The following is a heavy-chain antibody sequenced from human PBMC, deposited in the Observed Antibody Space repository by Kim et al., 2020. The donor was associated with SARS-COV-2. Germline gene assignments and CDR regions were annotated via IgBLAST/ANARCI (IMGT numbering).Heavy chain of an antibody. CDR3: ALLGYCSGGSCYPFDY. J-gene: IGHJ4*02. Sequence: ASVKVSCKASGYTFTGYYMHWVRQAPGQGLEWMGRINPNSGGTNYAQKFQGRVTMTRDTSISTAYMELSRLRSDDTAVYYCALLGYCSGGSCYPFDYWGQGTLVTVSS. CDR1: GYTFTGYY. V-gene: IGHV1-2*06. D-gene: IGHD2-15*01. CDR2: INPNSGGT.